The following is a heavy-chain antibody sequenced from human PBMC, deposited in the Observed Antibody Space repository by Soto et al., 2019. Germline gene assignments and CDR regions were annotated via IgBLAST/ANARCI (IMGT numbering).Heavy chain of an antibody. CDR2: IYTSGST. J-gene: IGHJ3*02. D-gene: IGHD3-22*01. CDR3: AREGGGPITMIVVASDAFDI. V-gene: IGHV4-4*07. Sequence: SETLSLTCTVSGGSISSYYWSWIRQPAGKGLEWIGRIYTSGSTNYNPSLKSRVTMSVDTSKNQFSLKLSFVTAADTAVYYCAREGGGPITMIVVASDAFDIWGQGTMVTVS. CDR1: GGSISSYY.